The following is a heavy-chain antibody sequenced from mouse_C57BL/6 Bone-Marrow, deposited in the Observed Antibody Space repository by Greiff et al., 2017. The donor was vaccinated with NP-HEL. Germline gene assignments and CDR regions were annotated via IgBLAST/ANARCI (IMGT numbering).Heavy chain of an antibody. CDR2: IRNKANGYTT. Sequence: EVKLLQSGAGLVKPGGSVSLSCAASGFTFTDYYMSWVRQPPGKALEWLGFIRNKANGYTTEYSVSVKGRFTISTDTTQTFLYLHMNALRAEDSATYYCASYKTAVDYFDYWGQGTTLTVSS. D-gene: IGHD1-1*01. CDR1: GFTFTDYY. V-gene: IGHV7-3*01. J-gene: IGHJ2*01. CDR3: ASYKTAVDYFDY.